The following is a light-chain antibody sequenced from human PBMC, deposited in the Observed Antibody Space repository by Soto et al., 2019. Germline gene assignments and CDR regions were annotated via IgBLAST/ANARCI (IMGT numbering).Light chain of an antibody. V-gene: IGKV4-1*01. CDR3: QQYYTTPLT. CDR1: QSLLDSKGYNL. Sequence: DIVMTQSPLSLTVTPGEPASISCRSSQSLLDSKGYNLLDWYQQKPGQPPRLLIYWAYTRKSGVPDCFSGSGSGTVFTLTISSLQAEDVAVYYCQQYYTTPLTFGGGTKVDIK. CDR2: WAY. J-gene: IGKJ4*01.